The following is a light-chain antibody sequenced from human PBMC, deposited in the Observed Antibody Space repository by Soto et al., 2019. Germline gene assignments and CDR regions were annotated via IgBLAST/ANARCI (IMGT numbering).Light chain of an antibody. J-gene: IGLJ3*02. CDR1: TGAVTSGYY. CDR2: SST. V-gene: IGLV7-43*01. CDR3: LLYYGGALV. Sequence: QAVVTQEPSLTVSPGGTVTLTCAPSTGAVTSGYYPNWFQQKPGQPPRALIYSSTYKHSWTPARFSGSLLGGKAALTLSGVQPEDEAEYYCLLYYGGALVFGGGTKLTVL.